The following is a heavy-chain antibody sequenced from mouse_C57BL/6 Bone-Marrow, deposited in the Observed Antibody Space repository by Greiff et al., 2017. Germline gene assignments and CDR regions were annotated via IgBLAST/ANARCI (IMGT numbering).Heavy chain of an antibody. Sequence: EVKLVESGGGLVKPGGSLKLSCAASGFTFSDYGMHWVRQAPEKGLEWVAYISSGSSTIYYADTVKGRFTISRDNAKNTLFLQMTSLRSEDTAMXYCARNYDYSSYYFDYWGQGTTLTVSS. CDR2: ISSGSSTI. J-gene: IGHJ2*01. CDR1: GFTFSDYG. D-gene: IGHD2-4*01. V-gene: IGHV5-17*01. CDR3: ARNYDYSSYYFDY.